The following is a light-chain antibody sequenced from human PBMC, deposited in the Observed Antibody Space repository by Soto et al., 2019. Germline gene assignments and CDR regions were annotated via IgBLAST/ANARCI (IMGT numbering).Light chain of an antibody. CDR3: AAGYDRLKGGV. J-gene: IGLJ2*01. CDR2: SNN. CDR1: SSNIGSNT. V-gene: IGLV1-44*01. Sequence: QSVLTQPPSASGTPGQRVTISCSGSSSNIGSNTVNWYQQLPGTAPQLLIYSNNQRPSGVPDRFSGSKSGTSASLAISGLESEGGADYYCAAGYDRLKGGVCGGGT.